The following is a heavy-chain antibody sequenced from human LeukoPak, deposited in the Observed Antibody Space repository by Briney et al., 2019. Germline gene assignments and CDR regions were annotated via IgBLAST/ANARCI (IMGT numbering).Heavy chain of an antibody. D-gene: IGHD4-17*01. CDR1: GGSMNDYY. J-gene: IGHJ5*02. Sequence: PSETLSLTCTVSGGSMNDYYWTWIRQPPGKGLEWIGYIYYSGNTNYNPSLESRVTISIDTSKNQFSLRLTSVTAADMAVYYCAMQVGIYGDYNNWFDPWGQGARVTVSS. CDR3: AMQVGIYGDYNNWFDP. V-gene: IGHV4-59*08. CDR2: IYYSGNT.